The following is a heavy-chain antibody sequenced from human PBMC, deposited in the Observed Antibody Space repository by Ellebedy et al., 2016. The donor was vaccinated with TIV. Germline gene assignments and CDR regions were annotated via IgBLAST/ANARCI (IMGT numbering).Heavy chain of an antibody. J-gene: IGHJ3*02. CDR2: ISYSGVGT. V-gene: IGHV3-23*01. CDR1: GFTFSDYG. CDR3: ARAFWTDYYDSSGYLLGAFDI. Sequence: GGSLRLXXAASGFTFSDYGMSWVRQAPGKGLEWVSAISYSGVGTHYADSVKGRFTISRDNSKNTLYLQMNSLRAEDTAVYYCARAFWTDYYDSSGYLLGAFDIWGQGTMVTVSS. D-gene: IGHD3-22*01.